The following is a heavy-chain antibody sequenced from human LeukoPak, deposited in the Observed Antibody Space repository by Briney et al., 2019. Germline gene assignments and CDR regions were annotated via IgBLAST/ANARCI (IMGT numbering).Heavy chain of an antibody. CDR2: IYTSGST. CDR1: GGSISSYY. CDR3: ARDLGLWLQGSWFDP. D-gene: IGHD5-18*01. V-gene: IGHV4-4*07. J-gene: IGHJ5*02. Sequence: SETLSLTCTVSGGSISSYYWSWIRQPAGKGLEWIGRIYTSGSTYYNPSLKSRVTMSVDTSKNQFSLKLSSVTAADTAVYYCARDLGLWLQGSWFDPWGQGTLVTVSS.